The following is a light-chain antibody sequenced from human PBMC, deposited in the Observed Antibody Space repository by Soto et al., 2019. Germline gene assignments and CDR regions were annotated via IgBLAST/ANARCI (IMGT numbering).Light chain of an antibody. V-gene: IGKV3-20*01. J-gene: IGKJ4*01. CDR1: QSVSSSS. CDR3: QQLNSYPLT. CDR2: GAS. Sequence: ILLTPSPGTLSLSPGERASLSCRSSQSVSSSSLAWYQQKRGQAPRLLIHGASNRATGIPDRFSGSGSGTDFTLTISRLEPEDFATYYCQQLNSYPLTFGGGTKVDIK.